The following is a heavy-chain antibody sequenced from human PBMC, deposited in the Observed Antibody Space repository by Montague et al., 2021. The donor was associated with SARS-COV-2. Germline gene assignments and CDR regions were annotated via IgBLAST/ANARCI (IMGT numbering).Heavy chain of an antibody. J-gene: IGHJ4*02. V-gene: IGHV4-34*01. CDR2: INHGGST. CDR1: GGSFSDYH. D-gene: IGHD2-2*03. CDR3: ARGTPGY. Sequence: SETLSLTCAVYGGSFSDYHWSWIRQPPGGGLEWIGRINHGGSTKYNPSLKSRVTISIDTSKNQFFLKLSSVTAADTAAYYCARGTPGYWGQGTLVTVSS.